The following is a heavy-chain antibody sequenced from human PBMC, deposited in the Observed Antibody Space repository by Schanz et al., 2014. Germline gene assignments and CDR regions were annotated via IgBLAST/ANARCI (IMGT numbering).Heavy chain of an antibody. CDR3: AKYGGGYSYGFVEY. Sequence: EVQLLESGGGLVKPGGSLRLSCATSGFTFSQAWMSWVRQAPGQGLEWVSTISGSGGDTYPADSVKGRFTISRDNSNNTLYLQMKSLRAEDTAVYYCAKYGGGYSYGFVEYWGQGILVTVSS. V-gene: IGHV3-23*01. CDR2: ISGSGGDT. J-gene: IGHJ4*02. CDR1: GFTFSQAW. D-gene: IGHD5-18*01.